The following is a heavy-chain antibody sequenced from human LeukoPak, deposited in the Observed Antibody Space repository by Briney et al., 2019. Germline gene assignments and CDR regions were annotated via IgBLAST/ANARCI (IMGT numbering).Heavy chain of an antibody. CDR2: TYYSGST. D-gene: IGHD6-19*01. CDR1: GGSISSYY. V-gene: IGHV4-59*01. J-gene: IGHJ6*03. Sequence: PSETLSLTCTVSGGSISSYYWSWIRQPPGKGLEWIGNTYYSGSTNYSPSLKSRVTMSVDTSKSQFSLKLSSVTAADTAVYYCARYRIAVGGTGVYYSYYYMDVWGKGTTVTVSS. CDR3: ARYRIAVGGTGVYYSYYYMDV.